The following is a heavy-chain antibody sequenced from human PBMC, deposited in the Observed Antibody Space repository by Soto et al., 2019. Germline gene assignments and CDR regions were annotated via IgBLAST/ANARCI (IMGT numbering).Heavy chain of an antibody. J-gene: IGHJ4*02. D-gene: IGHD6-19*01. CDR2: ISSYGADT. CDR3: VKEGYMRSDWYGQFDY. CDR1: GFTFNSYA. Sequence: EVQLVESGGTLVQPGGSLRLSCSASGFTFNSYAMHWVRQAPGKGLEFVSAISSYGADTYYADSVKGRFAISRDNSKNTLYLQMSSLRAEDMALYYCVKEGYMRSDWYGQFDYWGQGALVTVSS. V-gene: IGHV3-64D*06.